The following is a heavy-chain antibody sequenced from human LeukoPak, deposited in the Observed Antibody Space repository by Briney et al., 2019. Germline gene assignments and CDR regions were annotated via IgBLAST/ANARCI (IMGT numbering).Heavy chain of an antibody. J-gene: IGHJ4*02. Sequence: SETLSLACTVSGGSLSSYDWSWIRQPPEQGLEWIGYIYYSASTNHNPPLKSRVTISVDTSKNQFSLKLSSVTAADTAVYYCARARSGSYYAGTLFDYWGQGTLVTVSS. D-gene: IGHD1-26*01. CDR2: IYYSAST. CDR3: ARARSGSYYAGTLFDY. CDR1: GGSLSSYD. V-gene: IGHV4-59*01.